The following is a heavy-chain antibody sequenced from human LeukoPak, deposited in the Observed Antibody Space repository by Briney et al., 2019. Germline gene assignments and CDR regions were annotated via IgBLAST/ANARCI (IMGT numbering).Heavy chain of an antibody. V-gene: IGHV3-21*01. CDR1: GFTFSSYS. J-gene: IGHJ4*02. Sequence: GGSLRLSCAASGFTFSSYSMNWVRQAPGKGLEWVSSISSSSSYIYYADSVKGRFTISRDNAKNSLYLQMNSLRAEDTAVYYCARDSSGWYPPNYWGQETLVTVSS. CDR3: ARDSSGWYPPNY. CDR2: ISSSSSYI. D-gene: IGHD6-19*01.